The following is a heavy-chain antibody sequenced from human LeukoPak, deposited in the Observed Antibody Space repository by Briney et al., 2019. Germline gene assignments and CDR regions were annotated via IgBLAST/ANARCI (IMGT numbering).Heavy chain of an antibody. CDR2: IQFDGTDE. Sequence: PGGSLRLSCTASGFIFSTYGMHWVRPAPGKGLEWVAFIQFDGTDEHYADSVKGRFTISRDNSKNTLFLQMNSLRAEDTSVYYCAEDQQLQPFHYWGQGTLVTVSS. CDR1: GFIFSTYG. CDR3: AEDQQLQPFHY. J-gene: IGHJ4*02. V-gene: IGHV3-30*02. D-gene: IGHD2-2*01.